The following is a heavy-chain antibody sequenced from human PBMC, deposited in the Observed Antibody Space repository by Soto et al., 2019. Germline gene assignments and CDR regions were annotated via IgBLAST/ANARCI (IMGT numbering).Heavy chain of an antibody. J-gene: IGHJ4*02. D-gene: IGHD1-1*01. CDR1: GFTISSNA. V-gene: IGHV3-23*01. CDR2: ISDGGDTT. Sequence: GGSLRLSCAASGFTISSNAMYWVRQAPGKGLEWVSGISDGGDTTHYADSVKGRFTISRDTSKNTLYLQLNTLRADDTAVYYCATDKPGTTSFDYWGQGTLVTVSS. CDR3: ATDKPGTTSFDY.